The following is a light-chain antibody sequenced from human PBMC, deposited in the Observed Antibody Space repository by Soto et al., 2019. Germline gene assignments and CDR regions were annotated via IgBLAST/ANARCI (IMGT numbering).Light chain of an antibody. J-gene: IGKJ2*01. CDR3: QQYNNWPPSYT. CDR1: QSVSSN. V-gene: IGKV3-15*01. Sequence: EIVMTQSPATLSVSPGERATLSCRASQSVSSNLAWYQQTPXXXXRLLIYGASTRATGIPARFSGSGSGTEFTLTISSLQSEDFAVYYCQQYNNWPPSYTFGQGTKLEIK. CDR2: GAS.